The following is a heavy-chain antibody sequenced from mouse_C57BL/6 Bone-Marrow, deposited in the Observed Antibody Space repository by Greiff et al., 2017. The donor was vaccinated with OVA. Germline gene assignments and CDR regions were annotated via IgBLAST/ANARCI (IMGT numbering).Heavy chain of an antibody. D-gene: IGHD1-1*01. CDR2: TFYSGIT. CDR3: ARGGDGSTYAMDY. Sequence: VQLQQSGPSLVRPSQTLSLTCTVTGFSINSDCYWIWIRQFPGNKLEYIGYTFYSGITYYNPSLESRTYITRDTSKNQFSLKLSSVTTEDTTTNYWARGGDGSTYAMDYWGQGTSVTVSS. CDR1: GFSINSDCY. V-gene: IGHV3-3*01. J-gene: IGHJ4*01.